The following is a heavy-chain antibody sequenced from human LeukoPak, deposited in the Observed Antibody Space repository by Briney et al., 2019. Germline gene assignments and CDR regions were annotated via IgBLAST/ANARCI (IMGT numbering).Heavy chain of an antibody. D-gene: IGHD5-24*01. Sequence: SETLSLTRLLSCASISRDCGSWIREPPGEGLEWLGYILFIGGTTYKTSLKSRVTISVDMSKNQLSLNLSSLTPAATAVYYWARGEMATIEDAFAIWGQGTMVTVSS. V-gene: IGHV4-59*01. CDR2: ILFIGGT. J-gene: IGHJ3*02. CDR3: ARGEMATIEDAFAI. CDR1: CASISRDC.